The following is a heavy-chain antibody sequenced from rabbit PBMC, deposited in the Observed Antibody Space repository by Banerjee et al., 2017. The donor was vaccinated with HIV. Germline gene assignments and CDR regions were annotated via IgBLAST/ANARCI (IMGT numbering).Heavy chain of an antibody. V-gene: IGHV1S40*01. J-gene: IGHJ4*01. D-gene: IGHD2-1*01. CDR2: IYAGSSGST. CDR1: GFSFSSSYY. Sequence: QSLEESGGDLVKPGASLTLTCTASGFSFSSSYYMCWVRQAPGKGLEWIACIYAGSSGSTYYASWAKGRFTISKTSSTTVTLQMTSLTAADTATYFCARNQDDYRGGFNLWGPGTLVTVS. CDR3: ARNQDDYRGGFNL.